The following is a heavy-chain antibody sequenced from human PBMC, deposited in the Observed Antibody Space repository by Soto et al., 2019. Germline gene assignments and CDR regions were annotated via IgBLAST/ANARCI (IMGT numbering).Heavy chain of an antibody. CDR1: GGSISHYY. CDR2: IYYSGST. J-gene: IGHJ4*02. D-gene: IGHD2-15*01. V-gene: IGHV4-59*01. CDR3: ARGSCCSYSNCSLRPFDC. Sequence: SETLSLTCSVSGGSISHYYWTWIRQPPGKGLERIGYIYYSGSTTYNPSLKSRVTMSVDTSNNLFSLKLTSATAADTAIYYCARGSCCSYSNCSLRPFDCWGPGSRVTVAS.